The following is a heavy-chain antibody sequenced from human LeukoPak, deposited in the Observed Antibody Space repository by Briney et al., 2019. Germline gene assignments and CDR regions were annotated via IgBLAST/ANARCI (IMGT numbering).Heavy chain of an antibody. CDR1: GYTLTYHY. J-gene: IGHJ4*02. V-gene: IGHV1-2*02. CDR3: ARGRIAVAGNRYYFDY. D-gene: IGHD6-19*01. CDR2: INPNSGGT. Sequence: ASVKVSCQATGYTLTYHYMHWVRPPAAQGREWMGWINPNSGGTNYAQKFQGRVTMTRDTSISTAYMELSRLRSDDTAVYYCARGRIAVAGNRYYFDYWGQGTLVTVSS.